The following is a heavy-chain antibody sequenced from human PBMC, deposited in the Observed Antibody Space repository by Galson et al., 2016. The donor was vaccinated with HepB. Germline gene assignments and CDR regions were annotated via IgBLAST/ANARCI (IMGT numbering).Heavy chain of an antibody. J-gene: IGHJ2*01. CDR3: ARFGDLLTGYHSFGDLRGSFDL. Sequence: SVKVSCKAFAYTFINYYIHWVRQAPGQGPEWMGIINPGGGSTIYAPKFQGRVTMTSDMSTSTVYLELNSLRHEDTAVYYCARFGDLLTGYHSFGDLRGSFDLWGRGTLVSVSS. D-gene: IGHD3-9*01. CDR1: AYTFINYY. CDR2: INPGGGST. V-gene: IGHV1-46*01.